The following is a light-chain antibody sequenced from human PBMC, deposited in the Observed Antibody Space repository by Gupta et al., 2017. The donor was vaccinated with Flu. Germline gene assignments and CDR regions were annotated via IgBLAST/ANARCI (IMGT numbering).Light chain of an antibody. V-gene: IGKV1-9*01. CDR1: QGISSY. J-gene: IGKJ4*01. CDR3: QQVNSYPLA. CDR2: AAS. Sequence: DIQLTHSPSFLSASVGDRVTITCRASQGISSYLAWYQQKPGKAPKLLIYAASTLQSGVPSRFSGSGSGTEFTLTISSLQTEDFATYYCQQVNSYPLAFGGGTKVEI.